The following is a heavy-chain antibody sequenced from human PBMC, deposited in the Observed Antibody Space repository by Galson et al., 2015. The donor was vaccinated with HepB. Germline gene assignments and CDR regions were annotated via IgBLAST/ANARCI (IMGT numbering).Heavy chain of an antibody. CDR2: ISPGSSYT. CDR3: VRVAVGSSHWFDP. Sequence: SLRLSCAASGFTFRDFFMTWIRQSPGKGLEWLSYISPGSSYTHYADSVKGRFTISRDNARNSIYLQIHNLRVEDTAVYFCVRVAVGSSHWFDPWGQGTLVTVSP. CDR1: GFTFRDFF. D-gene: IGHD3-10*01. V-gene: IGHV3-11*05. J-gene: IGHJ5*02.